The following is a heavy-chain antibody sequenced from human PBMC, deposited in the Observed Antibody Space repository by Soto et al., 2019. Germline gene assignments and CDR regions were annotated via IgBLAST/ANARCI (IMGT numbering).Heavy chain of an antibody. CDR2: IYYSGST. CDR3: ARAKAPLYSSSWYWFDP. J-gene: IGHJ5*02. Sequence: PSETLSLTCTVSGGSISSGGYYWSWIRQPPGKGLERIGYIYYSGSTNYNPSLKSRVTISVDTSKNQFSLKLSSVTAADTAVYYCARAKAPLYSSSWYWFDPWGQGTLVTVSS. CDR1: GGSISSGGYY. D-gene: IGHD6-13*01. V-gene: IGHV4-61*08.